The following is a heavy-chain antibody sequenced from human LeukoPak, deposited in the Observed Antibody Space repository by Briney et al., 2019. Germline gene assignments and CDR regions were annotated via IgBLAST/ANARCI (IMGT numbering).Heavy chain of an antibody. Sequence: GGSLRLSCAASGFTFSKYAMSWVRQAPGKGREWVSGIIGNGGSTYYTVPARGRFTISRDNSKNTVYLQMKSLRADDTAVYYCAKELSPYSSSWFDYWGQGTLVTVSS. CDR1: GFTFSKYA. J-gene: IGHJ5*01. V-gene: IGHV3-23*01. CDR3: AKELSPYSSSWFDY. CDR2: IIGNGGST. D-gene: IGHD6-13*01.